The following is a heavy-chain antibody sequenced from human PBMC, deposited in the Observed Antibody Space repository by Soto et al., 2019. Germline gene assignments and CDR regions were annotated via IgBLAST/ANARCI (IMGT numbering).Heavy chain of an antibody. CDR1: GGSISSGGYS. CDR2: IYHSGST. J-gene: IGHJ3*02. D-gene: IGHD3-10*01. V-gene: IGHV4-30-2*01. CDR3: AGEITMAPFDI. Sequence: QLQLQESGSGLVKPSQTLSLTCAVSGGSISSGGYSWSWIRQPPGKGLEWIGYIYHSGSTYYNPSLKSRVTKSVDRSKNQFSLKLSSVTAADTAVYYCAGEITMAPFDIWGQGTMVTVSS.